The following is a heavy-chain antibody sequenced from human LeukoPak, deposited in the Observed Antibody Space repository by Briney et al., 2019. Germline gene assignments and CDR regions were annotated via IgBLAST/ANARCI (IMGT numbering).Heavy chain of an antibody. V-gene: IGHV3-21*01. D-gene: IGHD1-7*01. Sequence: GGSLRLSCAASGFTFSSYSMNWVRQAPVKGLEWVSSISSSSYIYYADSVKGRFTISRDNAKNSLYLQMNSLRAEDTAVYYCARSTTRGGDYWGQGTLVTVSS. CDR2: ISSSSYI. CDR1: GFTFSSYS. CDR3: ARSTTRGGDY. J-gene: IGHJ4*02.